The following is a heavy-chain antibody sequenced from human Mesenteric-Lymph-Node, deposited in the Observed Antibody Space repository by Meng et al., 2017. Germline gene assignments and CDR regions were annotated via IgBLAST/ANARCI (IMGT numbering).Heavy chain of an antibody. V-gene: IGHV3-74*01. J-gene: IGHJ6*01. CDR3: ARLRGDYNYGMDV. CDR1: GFTFSRYW. Sequence: GESLKISCAASGFTFSRYWMYWVRQAPGKGLMWVSHINNDGSSTRYADSVKGRFTISRDNSKNTLYLQMNTLRAEDTAVYYCARLRGDYNYGMDVWGQGTTVTVSS. CDR2: INNDGSST. D-gene: IGHD3-16*01.